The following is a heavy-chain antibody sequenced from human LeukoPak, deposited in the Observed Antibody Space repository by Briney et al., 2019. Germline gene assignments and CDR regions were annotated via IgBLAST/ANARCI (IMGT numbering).Heavy chain of an antibody. CDR1: GFAFSSYW. CDR2: INGDGSIT. V-gene: IGHV3-74*01. CDR3: SGSQFDY. Sequence: GGSLRLSRAASGFAFSSYWMLWVRQVPGKGLVWLSRINGDGSITTYADSVKGRFTISRDNAKNILYLQMNSLRAEDTGIYYCSGSQFDYWGQGILATVSS. J-gene: IGHJ4*02.